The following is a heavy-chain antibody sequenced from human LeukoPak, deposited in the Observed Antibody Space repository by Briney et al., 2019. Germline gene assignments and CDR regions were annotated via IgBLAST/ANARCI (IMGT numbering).Heavy chain of an antibody. Sequence: PSETLSLTCTVSGGSISSYYWSWIRQPAGKGLELIGRIYTSGSTNYNPSLKSRVTMSVDTSKNQFSLKLSSVTAADTAVHYCARGGVYSGGDCYSGLSYWGQGTLVSVSS. CDR1: GGSISSYY. V-gene: IGHV4-4*07. J-gene: IGHJ4*02. CDR2: IYTSGST. D-gene: IGHD2-21*02. CDR3: ARGGVYSGGDCYSGLSY.